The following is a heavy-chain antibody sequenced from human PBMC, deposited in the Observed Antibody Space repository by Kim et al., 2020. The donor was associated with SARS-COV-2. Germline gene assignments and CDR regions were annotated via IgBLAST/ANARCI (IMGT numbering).Heavy chain of an antibody. V-gene: IGHV3-48*03. CDR2: ISTSGSSI. CDR1: GFTFSNYE. Sequence: GGSLRLSCAASGFTFSNYEMNWVRQAPGKGLEWVSYISTSGSSIYYADSVKGRFTVSRDNAKNSLYLQMNSLRAEDTAVYYCSRDWFGGLAIWGQGILVTVSS. D-gene: IGHD3-10*01. CDR3: SRDWFGGLAI. J-gene: IGHJ4*02.